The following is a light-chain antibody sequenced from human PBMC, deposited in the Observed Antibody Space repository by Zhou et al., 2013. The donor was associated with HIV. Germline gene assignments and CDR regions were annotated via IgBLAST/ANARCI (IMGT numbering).Light chain of an antibody. CDR1: QSISSY. J-gene: IGKJ4*01. Sequence: DIQMTQSPSSLSASVGDRVTITCRASQSISSYLNWYQQKPGKAPKLLIYAASSLQSGVPSRFSGSGSGTDFTLTISRLQPEDFATYYCQQLNSYPRTFGRRD. CDR2: AAS. V-gene: IGKV1-39*01. CDR3: QQLNSYPRT.